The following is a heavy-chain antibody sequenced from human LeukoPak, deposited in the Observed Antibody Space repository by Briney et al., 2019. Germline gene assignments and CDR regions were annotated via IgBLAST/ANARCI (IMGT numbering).Heavy chain of an antibody. V-gene: IGHV4-39*01. CDR1: GASISSTTYY. Sequence: SETLSLTCTVSGASISSTTYYWGWIRQPPGKGLEWIGDIYYSGTTYYNPSLKSRVTISVDTSKNQFSLKLSSVTAADMGVYYCARHGYNSDSSGPPGYWGQGTLVTVSS. D-gene: IGHD3-22*01. CDR2: IYYSGTT. J-gene: IGHJ4*02. CDR3: ARHGYNSDSSGPPGY.